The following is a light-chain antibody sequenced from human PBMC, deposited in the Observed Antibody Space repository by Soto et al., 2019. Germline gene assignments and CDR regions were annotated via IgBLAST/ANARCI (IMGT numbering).Light chain of an antibody. J-gene: IGKJ2*01. CDR2: GAS. V-gene: IGKV3-20*01. CDR1: QSVSSRN. CDR3: LRYGDSPPAYT. Sequence: EIVLTQSPGTVSLSPGERATLSCRASQSVSSRNLAWYRQKPGQAPSLLIFGASNRATGIPDRFSGSGSGTDFTLTISRLEPEECEVYYCLRYGDSPPAYTFGQGTKLEIK.